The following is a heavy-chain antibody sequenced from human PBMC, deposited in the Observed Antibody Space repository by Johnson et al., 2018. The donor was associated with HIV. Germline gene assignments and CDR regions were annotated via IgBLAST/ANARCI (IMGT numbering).Heavy chain of an antibody. V-gene: IGHV3-30*04. Sequence: QVQLVESGGGLVQPGGSLRLSCVASGFTFSSYAMHWVRQAPGKGLEWVAVISYDGSNNYYADSVKGRFTISRDNSKNTRYLQMNSLRAEDTAVYYCARAGGIFGVEDAFDIWGQGTMVTVSS. D-gene: IGHD3-3*01. CDR1: GFTFSSYA. J-gene: IGHJ3*02. CDR3: ARAGGIFGVEDAFDI. CDR2: ISYDGSNN.